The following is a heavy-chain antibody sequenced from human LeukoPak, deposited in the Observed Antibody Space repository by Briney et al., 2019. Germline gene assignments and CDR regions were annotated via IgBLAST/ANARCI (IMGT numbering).Heavy chain of an antibody. D-gene: IGHD2-21*01. CDR1: GFTFSSYG. CDR3: ARVVKGYYMDV. Sequence: GGSLRLSCAASGFTFSSYGMYWVRQAPGKGLEWVAFIRYDGSNKYYADSVKGRFPISRDNSKNSLYLQMNSLRAEDTAVYYCARVVKGYYMDVWGKGTTVTVSS. J-gene: IGHJ6*03. V-gene: IGHV3-30*02. CDR2: IRYDGSNK.